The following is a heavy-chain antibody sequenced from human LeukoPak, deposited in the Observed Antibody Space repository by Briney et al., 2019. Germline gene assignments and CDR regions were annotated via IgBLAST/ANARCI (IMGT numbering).Heavy chain of an antibody. Sequence: SETLSLTCTVSGGSIGSYYWSWIRQPPGKGLEWIGYIYASGSTNYNPSLKSRVTISVDTSKNQFSLKLSSVTAADTAVYYCARDSGYCSGGSCRWGQGTLVTVSS. J-gene: IGHJ4*02. D-gene: IGHD2-15*01. CDR3: ARDSGYCSGGSCR. CDR2: IYASGST. CDR1: GGSIGSYY. V-gene: IGHV4-59*12.